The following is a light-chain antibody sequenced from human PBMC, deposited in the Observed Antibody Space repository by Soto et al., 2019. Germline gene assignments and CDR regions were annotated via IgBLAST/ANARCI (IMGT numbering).Light chain of an antibody. V-gene: IGKV1-39*01. CDR1: ENIKNY. CDR3: AQIYTAQWT. CDR2: GAP. J-gene: IGKJ1*01. Sequence: DIHVTQSPSSLPASLGDRVTITCRASENIKNYLIWYQQKPGKAPKLLIYGAPTLKTGVPSRFSGSGSGTDFTFTIGGLQPDDFATYYCAQIYTAQWTFGQGTRVDLK.